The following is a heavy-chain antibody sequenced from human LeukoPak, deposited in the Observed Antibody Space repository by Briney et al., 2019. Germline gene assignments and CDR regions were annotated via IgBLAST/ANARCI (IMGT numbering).Heavy chain of an antibody. CDR1: GGSFSGYY. CDR3: AARRGNSHGYCDY. D-gene: IGHD5-18*01. V-gene: IGHV4-34*01. CDR2: INHSGST. Sequence: PSETLSLTCAVYGGSFSGYYWSWIRQPPGKGLEWIGEINHSGSTNYNPSLKSRVTISVDTSKNQFSLKLSSVTAADTAVYYCAARRGNSHGYCDYWGHGTLVTVSS. J-gene: IGHJ4*01.